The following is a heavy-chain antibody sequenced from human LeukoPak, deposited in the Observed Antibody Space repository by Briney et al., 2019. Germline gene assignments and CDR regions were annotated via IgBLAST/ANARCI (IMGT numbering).Heavy chain of an antibody. J-gene: IGHJ6*03. CDR2: IIPIFGTA. CDR3: AGRGRTPYYMDV. V-gene: IGHV1-69*13. Sequence: ASVKVSCEASGGTFSSYAISWVRQAPGQGLEWMGRIIPIFGTANYAQKFQGRVTITADESTSTAYMELSSLRSEDTAVYYCAGRGRTPYYMDVWGKGTTVTVSS. CDR1: GGTFSSYA.